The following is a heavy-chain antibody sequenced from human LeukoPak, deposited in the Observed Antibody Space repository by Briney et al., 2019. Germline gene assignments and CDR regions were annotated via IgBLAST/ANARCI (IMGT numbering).Heavy chain of an antibody. V-gene: IGHV4-31*03. CDR2: IYYSGST. J-gene: IGHJ5*02. CDR1: GGSISSGGYY. D-gene: IGHD3-10*01. Sequence: PSETLSLTCTVSGGSISSGGYYWSWIRQHPGKGLEWIGYIYYSGSTYYNPSLKSRVTISVDTSKNQFSLKLSSVTAADTAVYYCARERGPSGWFDPWGQGTLVTVSS. CDR3: ARERGPSGWFDP.